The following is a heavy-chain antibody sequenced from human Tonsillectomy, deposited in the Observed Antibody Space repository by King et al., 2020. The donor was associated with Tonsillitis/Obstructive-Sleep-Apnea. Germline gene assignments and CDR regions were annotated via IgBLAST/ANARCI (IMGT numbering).Heavy chain of an antibody. CDR3: ASDPGWSGYPSRDFDY. V-gene: IGHV3-30*04. CDR1: GFTFSSYA. D-gene: IGHD3-3*01. J-gene: IGHJ4*02. CDR2: ISYDGTNK. Sequence: QLVQSGGGVVQPGRSLRLSCAASGFTFSSYAMHWVRQAPGKGLEWVAVISYDGTNKYYADSVKGRFTISRDNSKNTLYLQMNSLRAEDTAVFYCASDPGWSGYPSRDFDYWGQGTLVTVSS.